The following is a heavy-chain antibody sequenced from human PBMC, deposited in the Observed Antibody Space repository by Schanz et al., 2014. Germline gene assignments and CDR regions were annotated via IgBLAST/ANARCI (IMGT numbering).Heavy chain of an antibody. CDR3: ARQYSGWSRFDP. D-gene: IGHD6-19*01. CDR2: IYYSGST. CDR1: GGSIRTYF. J-gene: IGHJ5*02. V-gene: IGHV4-59*08. Sequence: QVQLQESGPGLVKPSETLSLTCSVSGGSIRTYFWAWIRQPPGKGLEWIGFIYYSGSTNYNPSLKSGATIPVDRPKNQSPLTLTSVPAADTGVYYCARQYSGWSRFDPWGQGIRVTVSS.